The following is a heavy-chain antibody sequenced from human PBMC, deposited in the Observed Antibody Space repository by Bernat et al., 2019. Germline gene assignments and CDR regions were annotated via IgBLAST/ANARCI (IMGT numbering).Heavy chain of an antibody. CDR2: ISYRGTT. D-gene: IGHD3-16*01. Sequence: QLQLQESGPGLVKPSETLSLTCTVSGGSISNSNYYWGWIRQPPGKGLEWIGSISYRGTTYYNPSLKSRVNISVDTSKKQFSLKLSSGTATDTAVYYCASGGYVDYYNGMDVWGQGPRSPSP. CDR1: GGSISNSNYY. CDR3: ASGGYVDYYNGMDV. J-gene: IGHJ6*02. V-gene: IGHV4-39*01.